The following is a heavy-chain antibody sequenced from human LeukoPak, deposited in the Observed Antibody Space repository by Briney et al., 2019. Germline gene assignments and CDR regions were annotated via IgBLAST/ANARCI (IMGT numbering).Heavy chain of an antibody. CDR3: AGLQPHRPLDY. Sequence: GSLRLSCATSGFTFSNAWMNWIRQPPGKGLEWIGYIYNTGRTNYNPSLKSRVTISVDTSKNAFSLKLSSLIAADTAVYYCAGLQPHRPLDYWGQGTLVTVSS. CDR1: GFTFSNAW. D-gene: IGHD1-14*01. J-gene: IGHJ4*02. V-gene: IGHV4-59*01. CDR2: IYNTGRT.